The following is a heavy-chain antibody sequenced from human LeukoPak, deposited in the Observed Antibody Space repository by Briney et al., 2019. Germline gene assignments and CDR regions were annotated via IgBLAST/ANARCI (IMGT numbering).Heavy chain of an antibody. D-gene: IGHD6-13*01. CDR2: MDQGGSVR. Sequence: GGSLRLSCAASGFSFSTYWMSWVRQTPEKGLEFVANMDQGGSVRNYMDSLKGRCTISRDNAKKSLYLEINSLRADDTAVYYCARDPESSSFDLWGRGALVTLSS. CDR3: ARDPESSSFDL. V-gene: IGHV3-7*01. J-gene: IGHJ4*02. CDR1: GFSFSTYW.